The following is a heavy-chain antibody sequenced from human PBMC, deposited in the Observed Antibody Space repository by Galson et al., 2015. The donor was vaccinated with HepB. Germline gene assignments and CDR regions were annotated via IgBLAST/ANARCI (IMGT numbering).Heavy chain of an antibody. CDR3: ARRMGDGPLRGFDS. CDR1: GYSFSSYW. CDR2: IDPGDSDT. V-gene: IGHV5-51*03. J-gene: IGHJ4*02. Sequence: QSGAEVKKPGESLKISCKGSGYSFSSYWIAWVRQLPGKGLEWVGIIDPGDSDTRYSPSFQGQVTIAADKSIGTAYLQWSNLQASDPAVYYCARRMGDGPLRGFDSWGQGTLVTFSS. D-gene: IGHD1-26*01.